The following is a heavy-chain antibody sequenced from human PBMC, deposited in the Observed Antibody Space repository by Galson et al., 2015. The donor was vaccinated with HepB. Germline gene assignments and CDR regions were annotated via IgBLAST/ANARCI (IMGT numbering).Heavy chain of an antibody. V-gene: IGHV3-33*01. J-gene: IGHJ4*02. Sequence: SLRLSCAASGFTFSSYGMHWVRQAPGKGLEWVAVIWYDGSNKYYADSVKSRFTISRDNSKNTLYLQMNSLRAEDTAVYYCAREVVEGDSAHFDYWGQGTLVTVSS. CDR2: IWYDGSNK. CDR1: GFTFSSYG. D-gene: IGHD2-15*01. CDR3: AREVVEGDSAHFDY.